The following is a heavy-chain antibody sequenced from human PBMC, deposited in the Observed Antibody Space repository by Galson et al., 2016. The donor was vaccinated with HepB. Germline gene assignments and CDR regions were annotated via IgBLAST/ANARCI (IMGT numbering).Heavy chain of an antibody. V-gene: IGHV4-34*01. D-gene: IGHD2-15*01. CDR1: GGSFSDYY. CDR2: ITHSGSA. CDR3: ARRQPQVVGDLYYYGVDV. Sequence: ATLSPTCAVYGGSFSDYYWIWIRQPPGKGLEWIGEITHSGSANYNPSLQSRVTITVDMSKNQSSLNLTTVTAADTAVYFCARRQPQVVGDLYYYGVDVWGQGTTVTVSS. J-gene: IGHJ6*02.